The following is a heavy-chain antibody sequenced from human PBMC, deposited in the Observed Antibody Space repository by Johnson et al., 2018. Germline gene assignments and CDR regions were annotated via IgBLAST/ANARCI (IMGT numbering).Heavy chain of an antibody. V-gene: IGHV3-9*01. Sequence: VQLVQSGGGLVQPGRSLRLSCTASGFTFDDYAMHWVRQAPGKGLEWVSGISWNSGSTSYVDSVKGRFTLSRYNPKNSLFLQMNSLRPEDTALYYCAKDIFKTFNAFDIWGQGTMVTVSS. J-gene: IGHJ3*02. CDR3: AKDIFKTFNAFDI. D-gene: IGHD3-16*01. CDR2: ISWNSGST. CDR1: GFTFDDYA.